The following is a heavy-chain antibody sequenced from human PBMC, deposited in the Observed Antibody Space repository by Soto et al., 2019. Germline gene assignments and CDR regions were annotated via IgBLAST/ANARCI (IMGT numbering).Heavy chain of an antibody. Sequence: GGSLRLSCAASGFTFSSYAMHWVRQAPGKGLEWVAVISYDGSNKYYADSVKGRFTISRDNSKNTLYLQMNSLRAEDTAVYYCARDGEQWLITYYFDYWGQGTMVTVYS. J-gene: IGHJ4*02. CDR2: ISYDGSNK. V-gene: IGHV3-30-3*01. CDR1: GFTFSSYA. CDR3: ARDGEQWLITYYFDY. D-gene: IGHD5-12*01.